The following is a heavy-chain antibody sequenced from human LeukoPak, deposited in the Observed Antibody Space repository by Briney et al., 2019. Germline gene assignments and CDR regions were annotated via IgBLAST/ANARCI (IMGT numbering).Heavy chain of an antibody. J-gene: IGHJ4*02. CDR1: GFSFSSYA. D-gene: IGHD3-9*01. V-gene: IGHV3-23*01. Sequence: EGSLRLSCAASGFSFSSYAMSWVRQAPGKGLEWVSAISGSGGSTYYADSVKGRFTISRDNSKNTLYLQMNSLRAEDTAVYYCAKASTLTGYPTNFDYWGQGTLVTVSS. CDR3: AKASTLTGYPTNFDY. CDR2: ISGSGGST.